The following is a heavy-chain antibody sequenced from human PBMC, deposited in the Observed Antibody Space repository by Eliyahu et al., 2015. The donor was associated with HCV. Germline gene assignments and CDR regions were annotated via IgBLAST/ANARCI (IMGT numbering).Heavy chain of an antibody. CDR1: GFTFSKAW. J-gene: IGHJ6*03. CDR3: TTGAPGGFDYYLDV. Sequence: EVQLVESGGGLVKPGGSLRLSXSASGFTFSKAWMSWVRRAPGKGREWIGRIKSKTDGGTTDYAAPVKGRFTISRDDSKSTLYLQMNSLKTEDTAVYYCTTGAPGGFDYYLDVWGQGTTVTVSS. D-gene: IGHD3-10*01. CDR2: IKSKTDGGTT. V-gene: IGHV3-15*01.